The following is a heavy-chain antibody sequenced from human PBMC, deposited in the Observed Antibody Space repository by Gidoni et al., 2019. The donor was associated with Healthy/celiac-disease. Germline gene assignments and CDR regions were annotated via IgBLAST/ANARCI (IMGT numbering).Heavy chain of an antibody. D-gene: IGHD2-15*01. V-gene: IGHV3-23*01. CDR3: AKSQEDIVVVVAATENWFDP. Sequence: EVQLLESGGGLVQPGGSLRLSCAASGFTFSSYAMSWVRQAPGQGLELVSAISGSGGSTYYADSVKGRFTISRDNSKNTLYLQMNSLRAEDTAVYYCAKSQEDIVVVVAATENWFDPWGQGTLVTVSS. CDR2: ISGSGGST. J-gene: IGHJ5*02. CDR1: GFTFSSYA.